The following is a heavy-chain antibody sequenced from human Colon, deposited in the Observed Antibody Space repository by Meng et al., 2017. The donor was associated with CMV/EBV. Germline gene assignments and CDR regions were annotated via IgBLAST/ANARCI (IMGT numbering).Heavy chain of an antibody. CDR2: LNHSGST. V-gene: IGHV4-34*01. D-gene: IGHD3-3*01. CDR1: GGSFNAYY. J-gene: IGHJ4*02. Sequence: VQQQPWGAELLKPSETLSLTCAISGGSFNAYYLTWIRQSPGKGLEWIGELNHSGSTNYNPSLKSRVTISIDTSKRHFSLRLTSVTAADTAVYYCARGRNGWLLPLDSWGQGTLVTVSS. CDR3: ARGRNGWLLPLDS.